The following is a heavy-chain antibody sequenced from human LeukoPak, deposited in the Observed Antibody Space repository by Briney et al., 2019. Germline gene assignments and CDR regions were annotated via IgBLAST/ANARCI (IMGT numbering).Heavy chain of an antibody. D-gene: IGHD3-3*01. CDR2: IYSGGST. Sequence: GGSLRLSCTASGFTFSSYAMSWVRQAPGKGLEWVSVIYSGGSTYYADSVKGRFTISRHNSKNTLYLQMNSLRAEDTAVYYCAASPGGYYTRRDYYYGMDVWGQGTTVTVSS. CDR3: AASPGGYYTRRDYYYGMDV. J-gene: IGHJ6*02. CDR1: GFTFSSYA. V-gene: IGHV3-53*04.